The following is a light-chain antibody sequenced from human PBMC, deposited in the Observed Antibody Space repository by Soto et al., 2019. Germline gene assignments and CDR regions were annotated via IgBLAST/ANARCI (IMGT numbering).Light chain of an antibody. J-gene: IGLJ3*02. CDR2: EVT. CDR3: SSYADFRTVV. V-gene: IGLV2-8*01. CDR1: SKDVGGYDY. Sequence: QSVLTQPPSASGFPGQSVTISCTGTSKDVGGYDYVSWYRQYPGKAPQLMLYEVTKRPSGVPDRFSGSKSGSTASLTVSGLQPEDEADYYCSSYADFRTVVFGGGTQLTVL.